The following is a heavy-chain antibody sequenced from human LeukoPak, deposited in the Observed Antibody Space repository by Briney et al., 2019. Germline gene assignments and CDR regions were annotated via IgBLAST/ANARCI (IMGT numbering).Heavy chain of an antibody. Sequence: GGSLRLSCAASGFTFSSYSMNWVRQAPGEGREWVSSISSSSSYIYYADSVKGRFTISRDNAKNSLYLQMNSLRADDTAVYYCARGHRDGEVVNFDYWGQGTLVTVSS. CDR1: GFTFSSYS. CDR2: ISSSSSYI. J-gene: IGHJ4*02. CDR3: ARGHRDGEVVNFDY. V-gene: IGHV3-21*01. D-gene: IGHD2-21*01.